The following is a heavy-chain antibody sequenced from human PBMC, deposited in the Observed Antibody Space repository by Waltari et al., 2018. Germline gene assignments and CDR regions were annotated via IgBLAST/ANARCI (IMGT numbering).Heavy chain of an antibody. Sequence: EVQLVESGGGLVHPGGSLRLLCAASGFPFRNYEMNWVRQAPGKGLEWVSYISSGASTIFYADSVKGRFTISRDNAKNSVYLQMNSLRADDTAIYYCARGEGGANEYWGQGTLVTVSA. J-gene: IGHJ4*02. CDR2: ISSGASTI. D-gene: IGHD1-26*01. CDR1: GFPFRNYE. CDR3: ARGEGGANEY. V-gene: IGHV3-48*03.